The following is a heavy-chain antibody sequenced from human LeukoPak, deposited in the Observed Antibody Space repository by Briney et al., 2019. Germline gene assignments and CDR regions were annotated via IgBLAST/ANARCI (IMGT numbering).Heavy chain of an antibody. V-gene: IGHV1-2*06. CDR2: VNPDSGCT. D-gene: IGHD5-18*01. J-gene: IGHJ3*02. Sequence: ASVKVSSKASGYTFPADNMHWVRPAPGQGLGWMGRVNPDSGCTNYAQKFHGRLTMTRETSISKAYMELSRLGSDDTAVYYCARGRFNSWIQLLGNAFDIWGQGTMVTVSS. CDR1: GYTFPADN. CDR3: ARGRFNSWIQLLGNAFDI.